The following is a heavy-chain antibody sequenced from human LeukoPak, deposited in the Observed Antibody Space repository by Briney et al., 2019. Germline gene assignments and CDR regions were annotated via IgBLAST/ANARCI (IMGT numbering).Heavy chain of an antibody. Sequence: PSETLSLTCAVYGGSFSGYYWRWIRQPPGKGLEWTGYIYYSGSTNYNPSLKSRVTISVDTSKNQFSLKLSSVTAADTAMYYCARAVSGRFDYWGQGTLVTVSS. CDR2: IYYSGST. V-gene: IGHV4-59*08. D-gene: IGHD6-19*01. CDR1: GGSFSGYY. J-gene: IGHJ4*02. CDR3: ARAVSGRFDY.